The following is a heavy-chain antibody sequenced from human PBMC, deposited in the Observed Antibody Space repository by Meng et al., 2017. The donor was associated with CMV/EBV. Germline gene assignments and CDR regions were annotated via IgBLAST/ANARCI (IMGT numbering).Heavy chain of an antibody. CDR1: GYTFTGYH. J-gene: IGHJ6*02. CDR2: INPNSGGT. CDR3: AREQRRYDFWMGYRDYYYGMDV. Sequence: ASVKVSRKASGYTFTGYHMHWVRQAPGQGLEWMGWINPNSGGTNYAQKFQGRVTMTRDTSISTAYMELSRLRSDDTAVYDCAREQRRYDFWMGYRDYYYGMDVWGQGTTVTVSS. D-gene: IGHD3-3*01. V-gene: IGHV1-2*02.